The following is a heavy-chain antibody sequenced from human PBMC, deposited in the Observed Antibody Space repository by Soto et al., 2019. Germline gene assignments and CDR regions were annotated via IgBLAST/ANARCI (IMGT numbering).Heavy chain of an antibody. D-gene: IGHD2-8*02. V-gene: IGHV1-18*01. CDR2: ISGYNANT. CDR3: AAPGGHHYGMDV. Sequence: ASVKVSCKSFDNTFTYYGINWVRQAPGQGREWLGWISGYNANTKEAQKGQDRVSMTAATRTRTAYLEVRSLTSADPGVYFFAAPGGHHYGMDVWGQGTTVPVSS. J-gene: IGHJ6*02. CDR1: DNTFTYYG.